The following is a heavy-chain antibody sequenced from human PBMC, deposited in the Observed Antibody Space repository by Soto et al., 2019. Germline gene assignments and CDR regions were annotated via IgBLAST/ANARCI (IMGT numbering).Heavy chain of an antibody. CDR1: GYTFTSYD. V-gene: IGHV1-8*01. CDR3: ARGQYCSSTSCYVLVDY. D-gene: IGHD2-2*01. Sequence: ASVKVSCKASGYTFTSYDMKWVRQATGQGLEWMGWMNPNSGNTGYAQKFQGRVTMTRNTSISTAYMELSSLRSEDTAVYYCARGQYCSSTSCYVLVDYWGQGTLVTVSS. CDR2: MNPNSGNT. J-gene: IGHJ4*02.